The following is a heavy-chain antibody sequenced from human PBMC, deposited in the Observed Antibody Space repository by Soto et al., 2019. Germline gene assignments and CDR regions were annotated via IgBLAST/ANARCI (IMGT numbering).Heavy chain of an antibody. D-gene: IGHD1-26*01. Sequence: XVKVSCKASGYTFTTYAMHWVRQAPGQGLEWLGWXNAGNXNPKHSKKFQXXVTITRDXXESKDYMEMSSLRSEDTAVYYCARGLGLYYFDYWGQGTLVTVSS. CDR3: ARGLGLYYFDY. J-gene: IGHJ4*02. V-gene: IGHV1-3*01. CDR2: XNAGNXNP. CDR1: GYTFTTYA.